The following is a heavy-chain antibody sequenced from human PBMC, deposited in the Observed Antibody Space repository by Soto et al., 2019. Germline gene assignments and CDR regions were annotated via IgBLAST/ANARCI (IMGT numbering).Heavy chain of an antibody. CDR1: GYSFPNYW. J-gene: IGHJ4*02. Sequence: EVQLVQSGAEVKKPGESLRISCKGSGYSFPNYWITWVRQMPGKGLERMGRIDPSDSYTNYSPSFQGHVTISADKSISTAYLQWSSLKASDTAMYYCARRGYCTNGVCYIDYWGQGTLVTVSS. V-gene: IGHV5-10-1*03. CDR3: ARRGYCTNGVCYIDY. D-gene: IGHD2-8*01. CDR2: IDPSDSYT.